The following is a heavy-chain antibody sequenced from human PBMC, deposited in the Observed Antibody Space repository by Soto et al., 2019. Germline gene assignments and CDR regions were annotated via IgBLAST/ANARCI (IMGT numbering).Heavy chain of an antibody. V-gene: IGHV1-18*04. J-gene: IGHJ6*02. Sequence: QVQLVQSGAEVKKPGASVKVSCKASGYTFTSYGISWVRQAPGQGLEWMGWISAYNGNTNYAQKLQGRVTMTTDTSTSRAYMELRSLRSDDTAVYYWARDDFWSGYYDDYYYYYGMDVWGQGTTVTVSS. CDR3: ARDDFWSGYYDDYYYYYGMDV. D-gene: IGHD3-3*01. CDR2: ISAYNGNT. CDR1: GYTFTSYG.